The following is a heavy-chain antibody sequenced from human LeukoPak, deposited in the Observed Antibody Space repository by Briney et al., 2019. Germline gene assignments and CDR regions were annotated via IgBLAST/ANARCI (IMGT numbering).Heavy chain of an antibody. V-gene: IGHV4-38-2*02. CDR3: ARAAAPTYFFDY. J-gene: IGHJ4*02. CDR1: GYSISSEDY. D-gene: IGHD6-13*01. CDR2: FYHRGS. Sequence: SETPSLTCTVSGYSISSEDYWGWIRQTPGKGLEWIGSFYHRGSYYNPSLKSRITLLLDMSKNQFSLKLSSVTAADTAVFYCARAAAPTYFFDYWGQGTLVTVSS.